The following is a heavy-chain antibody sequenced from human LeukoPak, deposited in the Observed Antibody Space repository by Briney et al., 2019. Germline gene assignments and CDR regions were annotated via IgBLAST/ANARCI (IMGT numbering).Heavy chain of an antibody. V-gene: IGHV3-33*01. CDR3: ARDASTGGGDY. CDR1: GFTFSSYG. Sequence: PGRSLRLSCAASGFTFSSYGMHWVRQAPGKGLEWVAVIWYDGSNKYYADSVKGRFTISRDNSKNTLYLQMNSLRDEDTAVYYCARDASTGGGDYWGQGTLVTVSS. D-gene: IGHD1-1*01. CDR2: IWYDGSNK. J-gene: IGHJ4*02.